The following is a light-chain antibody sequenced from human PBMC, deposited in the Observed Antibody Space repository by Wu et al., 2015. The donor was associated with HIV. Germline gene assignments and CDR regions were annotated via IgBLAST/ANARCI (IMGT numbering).Light chain of an antibody. CDR2: GAS. J-gene: IGKJ1*01. Sequence: TLSCRASQXVSSRYLAWYQXKPGQAPRLLISGASTRASGIPDRFSGSGSGTEFTLTISRLEPEDFAVYYCQQYGSSLTWTFGQGTKVEI. CDR3: QQYGSSLTWT. V-gene: IGKV3-20*01. CDR1: QXVSSRY.